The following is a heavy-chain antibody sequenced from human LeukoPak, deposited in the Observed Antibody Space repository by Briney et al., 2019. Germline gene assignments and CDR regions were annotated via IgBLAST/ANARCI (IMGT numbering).Heavy chain of an antibody. CDR3: ARVGPPVLVVYAYWFDP. V-gene: IGHV4-34*01. CDR2: INHNGST. CDR1: GGSFSGYY. J-gene: IGHJ5*02. D-gene: IGHD2-8*02. Sequence: PSETLSLTCAVYGGSFSGYYWSWIRQPPGRGLEWIGEINHNGSTNYNPSLKSRVTISVDTSKNQFSLKLSSVTAADTAVYYCARVGPPVLVVYAYWFDPWGQGTLVTVSS.